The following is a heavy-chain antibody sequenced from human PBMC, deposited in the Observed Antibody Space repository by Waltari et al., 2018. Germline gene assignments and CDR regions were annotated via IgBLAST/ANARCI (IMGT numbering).Heavy chain of an antibody. V-gene: IGHV3-74*01. CDR2: VNSDGSRR. D-gene: IGHD2-2*03. J-gene: IGHJ5*02. CDR1: GFTFSPYW. CDR3: GTLEAVGS. Sequence: EVHVVESGGGLVQPGGSLRLSCTASGFTFSPYWMHWVGQVPGKGLGWVSGVNSDGSRRNYADPVRGRFTISRDNARNTVHLQMNSLRAEDTAVYYCGTLEAVGSWGQGTLVTVSS.